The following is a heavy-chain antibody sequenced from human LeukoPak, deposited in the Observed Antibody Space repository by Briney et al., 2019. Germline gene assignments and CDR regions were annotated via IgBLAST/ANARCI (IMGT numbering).Heavy chain of an antibody. Sequence: GRSLRLSCAASGINFRSHGMHWVRQAPGKGLEWVAVIWYDGSNKYYADSVKGRFTISRDDSKDTLYLEMNSLRVEDTAVYYCAREYYDILTGYYLLDYWGQGTLVTVSS. CDR2: IWYDGSNK. V-gene: IGHV3-33*01. D-gene: IGHD3-9*01. CDR3: AREYYDILTGYYLLDY. CDR1: GINFRSHG. J-gene: IGHJ4*02.